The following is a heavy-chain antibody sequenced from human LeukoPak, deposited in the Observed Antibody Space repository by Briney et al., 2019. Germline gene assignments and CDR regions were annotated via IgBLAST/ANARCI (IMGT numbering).Heavy chain of an antibody. CDR3: ARTGAVAAQKRSYFDY. CDR1: GGSISSGGYY. J-gene: IGHJ4*02. V-gene: IGHV4-31*03. D-gene: IGHD6-19*01. CDR2: IYYSGST. Sequence: SQTLSLTCTVSGGSISSGGYYWSWIRQHPGKGLEWIGYIYYSGSTYYNPSLKSRVTISADTSKNQFSLKLSSVTAADTAVYYCARTGAVAAQKRSYFDYWGQGTLVTVSS.